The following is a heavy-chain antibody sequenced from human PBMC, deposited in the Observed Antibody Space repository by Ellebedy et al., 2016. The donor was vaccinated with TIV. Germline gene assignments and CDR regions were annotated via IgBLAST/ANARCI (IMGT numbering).Heavy chain of an antibody. CDR2: SRNKANSYTI. V-gene: IGHV3-72*01. D-gene: IGHD2-15*01. CDR1: GFTFSDHY. J-gene: IGHJ4*02. CDR3: ARGPNCSGGTCYSPDFDY. Sequence: GGSLRLPCATSGFTFSDHYMDWVRQAPGKGLEWVARSRNKANSYTIEYAASVEGRFTIARDASKNSLYLQMNSLKNDDTAVYYCARGPNCSGGTCYSPDFDYWGQGTLVTVSS.